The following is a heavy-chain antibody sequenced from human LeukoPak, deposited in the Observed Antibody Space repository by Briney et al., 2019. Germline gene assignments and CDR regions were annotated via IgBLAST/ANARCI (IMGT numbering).Heavy chain of an antibody. CDR3: ARAQVIDYYDSSGYPYNWFDP. CDR1: GYTFTSYY. D-gene: IGHD3-22*01. Sequence: ASVKVSCKASGYTFTSYYMHWVRQAPGQGLEWMGIINPSGGSTSYAQKFQGRVTMTRDTSTSTVYMELSSLRSEDTAAYYCARAQVIDYYDSSGYPYNWFDPWGQGTLVTVSS. J-gene: IGHJ5*02. V-gene: IGHV1-46*01. CDR2: INPSGGST.